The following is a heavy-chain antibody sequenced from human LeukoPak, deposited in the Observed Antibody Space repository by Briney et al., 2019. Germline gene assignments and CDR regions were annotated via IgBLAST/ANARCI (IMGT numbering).Heavy chain of an antibody. CDR3: AAGGIYSLLDY. CDR2: FDPGAGEI. D-gene: IGHD3-10*01. J-gene: IGHJ4*02. CDR1: GDTLSELT. V-gene: IGHV1-24*01. Sequence: ASVKVSCKVSGDTLSELTMHWVRPAPGKGLAWMGGFDPGAGEILYAQQFQGRVTMTEDTSTDTAYMELTSLRSEDSGVYFCAAGGIYSLLDYWGQGTLVTVSS.